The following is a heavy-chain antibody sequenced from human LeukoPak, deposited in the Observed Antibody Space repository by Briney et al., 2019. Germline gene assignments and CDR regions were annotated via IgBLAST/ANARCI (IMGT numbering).Heavy chain of an antibody. CDR2: ISTGSSTI. D-gene: IGHD2-2*01. CDR3: ARDSSNPRCYFDY. J-gene: IGHJ4*02. V-gene: IGHV3-48*01. Sequence: GGSLRLSCAASGFTFSSYSMIWVRQAPGKGLEWVSYISTGSSTIYYADSVKGRFTISRDNAKNSLYLQMNSLRAEDTAVYYCARDSSNPRCYFDYWGQGTLVTVSS. CDR1: GFTFSSYS.